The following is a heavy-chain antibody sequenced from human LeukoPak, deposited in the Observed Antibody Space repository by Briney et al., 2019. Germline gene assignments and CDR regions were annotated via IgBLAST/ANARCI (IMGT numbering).Heavy chain of an antibody. V-gene: IGHV3-21*01. J-gene: IGHJ3*02. CDR1: GFTFSSYS. CDR2: ISSSSSYI. D-gene: IGHD6-19*01. CDR3: ARDQGSGWFHRHFAFDI. Sequence: GGSLRLSCAASGFTFSSYSMNWVRQAPGKGLEWVSSISSSSSYIYYADSVKGRFTISRDNAKNSLYLQMNSLRAEDTAVYYCARDQGSGWFHRHFAFDIWGQGTMVTVSS.